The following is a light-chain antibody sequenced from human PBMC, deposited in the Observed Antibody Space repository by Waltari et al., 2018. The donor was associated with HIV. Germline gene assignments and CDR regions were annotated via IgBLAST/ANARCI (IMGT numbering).Light chain of an antibody. J-gene: IGLJ3*02. CDR1: SVRSDY. Sequence: SSELTQAPAVSVALGQTVRIKCQGDSVRSDYASWYQQKPGQAPVLVIYGKNNRPSGIPDRFSGSSSGNTASLTITRAQAEDEADYYCNSRDSSGNRVFGGGTKLTVL. V-gene: IGLV3-19*01. CDR2: GKN. CDR3: NSRDSSGNRV.